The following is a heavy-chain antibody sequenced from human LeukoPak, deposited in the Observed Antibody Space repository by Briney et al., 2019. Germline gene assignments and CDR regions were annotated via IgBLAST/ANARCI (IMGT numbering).Heavy chain of an antibody. V-gene: IGHV4-59*01. Sequence: SETLSLTCAVYGGSFSGYYWSWIRQHPGKGLEWIGYIYYSGSTNYNPSLKSRVTISVDTSKNQFSLKLSSVTAADTAVYYCARVFSYYFDYWGQGTLVTVSS. J-gene: IGHJ4*02. CDR1: GGSFSGYY. CDR3: ARVFSYYFDY. CDR2: IYYSGST.